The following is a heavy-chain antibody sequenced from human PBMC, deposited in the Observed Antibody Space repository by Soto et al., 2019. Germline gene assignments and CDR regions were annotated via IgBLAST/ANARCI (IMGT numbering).Heavy chain of an antibody. J-gene: IGHJ4*02. CDR2: LYWDDYK. CDR3: AHSPTGYDYDS. V-gene: IGHV2-5*02. CDR1: GFSRSPSGVG. Sequence: QITLKESGPTLVKPTQTLTLTCTFSGFSRSPSGVGVGWIRQPPGKALEWLALLYWDDYKRSSPSLKSRLTTPTDTSKNHVVLTMTNMDPVDTATCYCAHSPTGYDYDSWGQGTLVTVSS. D-gene: IGHD3-22*01.